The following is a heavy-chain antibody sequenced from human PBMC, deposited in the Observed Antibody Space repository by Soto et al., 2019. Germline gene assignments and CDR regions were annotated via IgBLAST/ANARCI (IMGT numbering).Heavy chain of an antibody. CDR3: ARVLPVDYYYGMDV. D-gene: IGHD2-15*01. J-gene: IGHJ6*02. CDR1: GFTFSSYG. V-gene: IGHV3-33*01. Sequence: GGSLRLSCAASGFTFSSYGMHWVRQAPGKGLEWVAVIWYDGSNKYYADSVKGRFTISRDNSKNTLYLQMNSLRAEDTAVYYCARVLPVDYYYGMDVWGQGTTVTVSS. CDR2: IWYDGSNK.